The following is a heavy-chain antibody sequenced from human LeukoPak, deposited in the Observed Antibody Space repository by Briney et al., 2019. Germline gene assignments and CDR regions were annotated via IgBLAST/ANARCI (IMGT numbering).Heavy chain of an antibody. V-gene: IGHV3-21*01. J-gene: IGHJ4*02. CDR2: ISSSSSYI. D-gene: IGHD5-18*01. Sequence: GGSLRLSCAASGFTFSSYSMNWVRQAPGKGLEWVSSISSSSSYIYYADSVKGRFTISRDNAKNSLYLQMNSLRAEDTAVYYCARDQVYSYGHVDYWGQGTLVTVSS. CDR3: ARDQVYSYGHVDY. CDR1: GFTFSSYS.